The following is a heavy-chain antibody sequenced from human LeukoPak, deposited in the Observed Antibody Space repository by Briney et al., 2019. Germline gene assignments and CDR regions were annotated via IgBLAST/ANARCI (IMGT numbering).Heavy chain of an antibody. D-gene: IGHD3-10*01. Sequence: ASVKVSCKASGYTFTGYYMHWVRQAPGQGLEWMGWINPNSGGTNHAQKFQGRVTMTRDTSISTAYMELSRLRSDDTAVYYCAREPDYYGSGSYDYWGQGTLVTVSS. CDR3: AREPDYYGSGSYDY. CDR1: GYTFTGYY. CDR2: INPNSGGT. V-gene: IGHV1-2*02. J-gene: IGHJ4*02.